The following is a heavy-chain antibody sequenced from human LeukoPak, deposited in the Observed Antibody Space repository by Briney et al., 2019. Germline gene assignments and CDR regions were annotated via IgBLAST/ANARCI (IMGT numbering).Heavy chain of an antibody. J-gene: IGHJ3*02. Sequence: GASVKVSCKASGYTFTSYGISWVRQAPGQGLEWMGWISAYNGNTNYAQKLQGRVTMTTDTSTSTAYMELRSLRSDDTAVYYCARGRTTVVTPDAFDTWGQGTMVTVSS. V-gene: IGHV1-18*01. D-gene: IGHD4-23*01. CDR3: ARGRTTVVTPDAFDT. CDR1: GYTFTSYG. CDR2: ISAYNGNT.